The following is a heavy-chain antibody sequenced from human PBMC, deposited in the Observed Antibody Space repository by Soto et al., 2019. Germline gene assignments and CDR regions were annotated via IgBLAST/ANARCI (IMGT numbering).Heavy chain of an antibody. D-gene: IGHD5-18*01. Sequence: ASVKVSCKASGYTFTSYYMHWVRQAPGQGLEWMGWINPNSGGTNYAQKFQGRVTMTRDTSISTAYMELSRLRSDDTAVYYCARAGSSGYSYGGGFDPWGQGTLVTVSS. V-gene: IGHV1-2*02. CDR1: GYTFTSYY. CDR2: INPNSGGT. J-gene: IGHJ5*02. CDR3: ARAGSSGYSYGGGFDP.